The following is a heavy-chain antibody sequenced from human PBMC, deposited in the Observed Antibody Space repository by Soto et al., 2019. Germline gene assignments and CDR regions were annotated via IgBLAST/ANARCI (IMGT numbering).Heavy chain of an antibody. Sequence: QVQLVQSGAEVKKPGASVKVSCKASGYTFTSYGISWVRQAPGQGLEWMGWISAYNGNTNYAQKLQGRVTMTTDTSTSTVYMELRRLRSDDTAVYYCARVRGDIVVVPAATPYYYYGMDVWGQGTTVTVSS. D-gene: IGHD2-2*01. CDR3: ARVRGDIVVVPAATPYYYYGMDV. J-gene: IGHJ6*02. V-gene: IGHV1-18*01. CDR1: GYTFTSYG. CDR2: ISAYNGNT.